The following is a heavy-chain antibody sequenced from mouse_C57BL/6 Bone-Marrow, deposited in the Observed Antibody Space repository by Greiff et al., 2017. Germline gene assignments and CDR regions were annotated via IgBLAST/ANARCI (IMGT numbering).Heavy chain of an antibody. Sequence: EVQGVESGGDLVKPGGSLKLSCAASGFTFSSYGMSWVRQTPDKRLAWVATISSGGSYTYYPDSVKGRFTISRDNAKNTLYLQMSSLKSEDTAMYYCARQDYYGSSPFAYWGQGTLVTVSA. J-gene: IGHJ3*01. D-gene: IGHD1-1*01. CDR3: ARQDYYGSSPFAY. CDR1: GFTFSSYG. V-gene: IGHV5-6*01. CDR2: ISSGGSYT.